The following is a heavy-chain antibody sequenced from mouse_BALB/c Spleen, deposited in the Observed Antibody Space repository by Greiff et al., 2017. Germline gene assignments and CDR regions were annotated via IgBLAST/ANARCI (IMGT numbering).Heavy chain of an antibody. J-gene: IGHJ4*01. Sequence: VQLQQSGPGLVAPSQSLSITCTVSGFSLTGYGVNWVRQPPGKGLEWLGMIWGDGSTDYNSALKSRLSISKVNSKSQVFLKMNSLQTDDTARYYCARGPFLDAMDYWGQGTSVTVSS. CDR3: ARGPFLDAMDY. V-gene: IGHV2-6-7*01. CDR2: IWGDGST. CDR1: GFSLTGYG.